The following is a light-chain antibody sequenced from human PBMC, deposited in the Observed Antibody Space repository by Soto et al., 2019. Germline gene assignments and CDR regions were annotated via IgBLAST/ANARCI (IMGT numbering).Light chain of an antibody. Sequence: QSVLTQPPSVSGAPGQRVTISCTGSSSNIGAGYDVHWYQQLPGTAPKLLIYGNSNRPSGVPDRFSGSKSGTSASLAITGLQAEDEADYYCQSYYSRLSAPYVFGTWTKLTVL. CDR3: QSYYSRLSAPYV. V-gene: IGLV1-40*01. CDR2: GNS. CDR1: SSNIGAGYD. J-gene: IGLJ1*01.